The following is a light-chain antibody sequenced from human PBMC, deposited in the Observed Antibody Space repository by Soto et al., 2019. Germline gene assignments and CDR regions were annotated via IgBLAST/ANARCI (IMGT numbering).Light chain of an antibody. J-gene: IGLJ3*02. V-gene: IGLV2-8*01. CDR1: SSDVGGYSY. CDR3: SSYARNRDIL. Sequence: QSVLTQPPSASESPGQSVAISCTGTSSDVGGYSYVSWYQQHPGKAPKLMIYEVSKRPSGVPDRFSGSKSGNTASLTVSGLQAEDEADYYCSSYARNRDILFGGGTKLTVL. CDR2: EVS.